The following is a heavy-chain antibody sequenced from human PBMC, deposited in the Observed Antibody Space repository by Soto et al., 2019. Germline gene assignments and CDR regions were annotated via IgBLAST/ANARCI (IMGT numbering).Heavy chain of an antibody. V-gene: IGHV4-34*01. CDR1: GGSFSGYY. CDR3: ERWGLRLGLVYYGMYG. J-gene: IGHJ6*02. CDR2: IKHSGST. D-gene: IGHD3-16*01. Sequence: SETLSLTFAVYGGSFSGYYWSWIRQPPGKGLEWIGEIKHSGSTNSNPSLKSRVTISVDTSKNQFSLKLSSVTAAETAVYYCERWGLRLGLVYYGMYGRGQGTTVTAAS.